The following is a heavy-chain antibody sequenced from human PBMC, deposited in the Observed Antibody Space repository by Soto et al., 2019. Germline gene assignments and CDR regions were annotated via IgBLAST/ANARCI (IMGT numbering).Heavy chain of an antibody. CDR3: ARDPYYGASDY. Sequence: EVQLMESGGGLVQPGGSLRLSCAASGFSFGASWMAWVRQAPGKGLEWVADIKQDGSEKNYVDSVKGRVTISRDNAQNSLYLQMNSLRAEDTAVYYCARDPYYGASDYGGLGTLVTVSS. CDR1: GFSFGASW. D-gene: IGHD3-10*01. V-gene: IGHV3-7*01. J-gene: IGHJ4*02. CDR2: IKQDGSEK.